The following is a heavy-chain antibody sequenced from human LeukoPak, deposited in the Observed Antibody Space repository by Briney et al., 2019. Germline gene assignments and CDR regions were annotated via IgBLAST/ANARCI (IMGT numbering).Heavy chain of an antibody. Sequence: GGSLRLSCAASGFTVSSNYMSWVRQAPGKGLEWVSVIYSGGSTYYADSVKGRFTICRDNSKNTLYLQMNSLRAEDTAVYYCARPRGGYYDSSGLDAFDIWGQGTMVTVSS. CDR3: ARPRGGYYDSSGLDAFDI. CDR1: GFTVSSNY. CDR2: IYSGGST. J-gene: IGHJ3*02. D-gene: IGHD3-22*01. V-gene: IGHV3-66*02.